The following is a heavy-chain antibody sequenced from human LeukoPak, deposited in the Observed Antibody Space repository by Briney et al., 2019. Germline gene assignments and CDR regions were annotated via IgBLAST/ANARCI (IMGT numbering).Heavy chain of an antibody. CDR2: IYHSGST. V-gene: IGHV4-38-2*02. Sequence: SETLSLTCTVSGYSISSGYYWGWIRQPPGKGLEWIGSIYHSGSTYYNPSLKSRVTISVDTSKNQFSLKLSSVTAADTAVYYCARSRGYCSGGSCYSDYWGQGTLVTVSS. J-gene: IGHJ4*02. D-gene: IGHD2-15*01. CDR1: GYSISSGYY. CDR3: ARSRGYCSGGSCYSDY.